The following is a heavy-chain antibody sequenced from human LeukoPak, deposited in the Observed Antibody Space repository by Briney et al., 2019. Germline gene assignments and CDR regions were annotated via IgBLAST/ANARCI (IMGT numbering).Heavy chain of an antibody. CDR1: GGSVSGYY. V-gene: IGHV4-59*02. CDR2: VYYSGST. Sequence: SETLSLTCVVSGGSVSGYYWGWIRQPPGRGLEWIGYVYYSGSTNYNPSFKSRITISVDTSRNQFSLQLSSVTAADTAVYYCARLGLYYYYYYGMDVWGQGTTVTVSS. D-gene: IGHD2-2*01. J-gene: IGHJ6*02. CDR3: ARLGLYYYYYYGMDV.